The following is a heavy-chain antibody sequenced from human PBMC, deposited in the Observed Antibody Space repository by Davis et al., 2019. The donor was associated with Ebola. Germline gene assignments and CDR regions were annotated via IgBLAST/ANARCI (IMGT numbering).Heavy chain of an antibody. Sequence: MPSETLSLTCAVYGGSFSGYYWSWIRQPPGKGLEWIGEINHSGSTNYNPSLKSRVTISVDTSKNQFSLKLSSVTAADTAVHYCAREDSVVSRGMDVWGQGTTVTVSS. CDR2: INHSGST. CDR3: AREDSVVSRGMDV. CDR1: GGSFSGYY. V-gene: IGHV4-34*01. J-gene: IGHJ6*02. D-gene: IGHD2-2*01.